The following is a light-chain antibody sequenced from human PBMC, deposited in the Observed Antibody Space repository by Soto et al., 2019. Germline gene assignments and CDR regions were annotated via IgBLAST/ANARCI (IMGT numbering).Light chain of an antibody. Sequence: EIVMTQSPXTLSVSPGERATLSCRASQSVSSNLAWYQQKPGQAPRLLIYGASTRATGIPARFSGSGSGTEFTLTISSLQSEDFAVFYCQQYDNWPITFGQGTRLEIK. CDR3: QQYDNWPIT. V-gene: IGKV3-15*01. CDR1: QSVSSN. J-gene: IGKJ5*01. CDR2: GAS.